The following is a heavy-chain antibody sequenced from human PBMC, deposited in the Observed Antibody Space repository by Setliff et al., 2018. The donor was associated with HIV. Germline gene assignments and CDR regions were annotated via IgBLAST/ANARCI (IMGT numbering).Heavy chain of an antibody. V-gene: IGHV1-18*01. CDR3: AREAPRYASGAFDF. J-gene: IGHJ3*01. D-gene: IGHD3-10*01. CDR1: GYNFNNFG. CDR2: INGYNSKT. Sequence: ASVKVSCKSSGYNFNNFGVSWVRQAPGQGLEWLGYINGYNSKTRYLPRLQGRLTLTTDTSTNTVYLELRSLISDDTAIHYCAREAPRYASGAFDFWGQGTMVTVSS.